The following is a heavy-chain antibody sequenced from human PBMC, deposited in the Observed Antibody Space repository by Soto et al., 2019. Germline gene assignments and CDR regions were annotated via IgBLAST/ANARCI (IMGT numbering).Heavy chain of an antibody. CDR2: IIPILGIA. CDR3: ARATYSGSYSADY. CDR1: GGTFSSYT. J-gene: IGHJ4*02. Sequence: QVQLVQSGAEVKKPGSSVKVSCKASGGTFSSYTISWVRQAPGQGLEWMGRIIPILGIANYAQKFQGRVTITADKSTSTAYMELSSLRSEDTAVYYCARATYSGSYSADYWGQGTLVTVSS. V-gene: IGHV1-69*02. D-gene: IGHD1-26*01.